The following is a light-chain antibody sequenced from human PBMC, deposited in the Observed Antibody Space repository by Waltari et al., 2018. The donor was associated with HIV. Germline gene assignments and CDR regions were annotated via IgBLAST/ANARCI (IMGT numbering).Light chain of an antibody. J-gene: IGLJ2*01. CDR3: GTWDSSLSAGV. Sequence: QSVLTQPPSVSAAPGQKITISCSGSSSNIGNNYVSWYQQLPGTAPKLLIYDNHKRPSGIPALFSGSKSGTSATLGITGLQTGDEADYYCGTWDSSLSAGVFGGGTKVTVL. V-gene: IGLV1-51*01. CDR1: SSNIGNNY. CDR2: DNH.